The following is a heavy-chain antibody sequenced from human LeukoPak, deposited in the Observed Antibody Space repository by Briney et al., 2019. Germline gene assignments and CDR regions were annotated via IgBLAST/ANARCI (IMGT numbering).Heavy chain of an antibody. Sequence: PGGSLRLSCAASGFTFSSHGMHWVRQAPGRGLEWVAVISFDGADRDHAESGKGRFTISRDNSKNTVYLQMGGLGAEDTAVYYCAKSGCSGTRCYVNFWGQGTLVTVSS. CDR2: ISFDGADR. CDR1: GFTFSSHG. CDR3: AKSGCSGTRCYVNF. D-gene: IGHD2-2*01. J-gene: IGHJ4*02. V-gene: IGHV3-30*19.